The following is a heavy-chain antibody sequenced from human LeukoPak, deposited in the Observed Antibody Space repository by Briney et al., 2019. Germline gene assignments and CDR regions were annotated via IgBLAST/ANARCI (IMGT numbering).Heavy chain of an antibody. V-gene: IGHV1-69*05. CDR2: IIPIFGTA. D-gene: IGHD3-3*01. CDR3: ARVNYDFWSGYYHNWFDP. Sequence: ASVKVSCKASGGTFSSCAISWVRQAPGQGLEWMGRIIPIFGTANYAQKFQGRVTITTDESTSTAYMELSSLRSEDTAVYYCARVNYDFWSGYYHNWFDPWGQGTLVTVSS. J-gene: IGHJ5*02. CDR1: GGTFSSCA.